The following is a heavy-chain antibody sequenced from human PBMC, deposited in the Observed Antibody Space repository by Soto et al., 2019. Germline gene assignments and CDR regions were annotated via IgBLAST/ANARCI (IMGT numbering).Heavy chain of an antibody. CDR1: GGTFSSYA. J-gene: IGHJ6*02. D-gene: IGHD5-12*01. Sequence: QVQLVQYVAEVKKPGSSVKVSCKASGGTFSSYAISWVRQAPGQGLEWMGGIIPIFGTANYAQKFQGRVTITAAESTSTAYMELLSLRSEDTAVYYCARTTMGDIGYVYYYYYDMDVCGQGTTVTVSS. CDR2: IIPIFGTA. CDR3: ARTTMGDIGYVYYYYYDMDV. V-gene: IGHV1-69*01.